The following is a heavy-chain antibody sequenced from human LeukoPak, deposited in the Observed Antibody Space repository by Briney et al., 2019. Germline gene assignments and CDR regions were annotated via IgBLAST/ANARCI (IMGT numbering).Heavy chain of an antibody. CDR2: ISCTGSAT. D-gene: IGHD2-2*01. CDR3: VGDTSSQAGGDWFDP. J-gene: IGHJ5*02. V-gene: IGHV3-48*03. Sequence: GGSLRLSCEASGFTFSNYDMNWVRQVPGEGLEWVSYISCTGSATYYTDSVKGRFTISRDNAKNSLYLHLSSLRADDTAIYYCVGDTSSQAGGDWFDPWGQGTLVTVSS. CDR1: GFTFSNYD.